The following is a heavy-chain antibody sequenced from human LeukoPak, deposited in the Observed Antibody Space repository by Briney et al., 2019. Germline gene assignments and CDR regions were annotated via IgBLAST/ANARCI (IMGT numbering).Heavy chain of an antibody. V-gene: IGHV3-33*01. J-gene: IGHJ4*02. Sequence: GRSLRLSCAASGFTFSSYGMHWVRQAPGKGLEWVAVIWYDGSNKYYADSVKGRFTISRDNSKNTLYLQMNSLRAEDTAVYYCARGSMYYYDSSGYYPYWGQGTLVTVSS. CDR1: GFTFSSYG. CDR3: ARGSMYYYDSSGYYPY. D-gene: IGHD3-22*01. CDR2: IWYDGSNK.